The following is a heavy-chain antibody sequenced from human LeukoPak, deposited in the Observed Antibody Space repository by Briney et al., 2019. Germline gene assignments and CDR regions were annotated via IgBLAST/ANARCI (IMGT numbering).Heavy chain of an antibody. D-gene: IGHD6-6*01. CDR3: AKAIHSSSSGVVDY. Sequence: GGSLRLSCAASGFIFSNYAMHWVRQAPGKGLEWVTFIRYDGSNKYYAESVKGRFTISRDNSKNTLYLQMNSLRAEDTAVYYCAKAIHSSSSGVVDYWGQGTMVTVSS. CDR1: GFIFSNYA. J-gene: IGHJ4*02. CDR2: IRYDGSNK. V-gene: IGHV3-30*02.